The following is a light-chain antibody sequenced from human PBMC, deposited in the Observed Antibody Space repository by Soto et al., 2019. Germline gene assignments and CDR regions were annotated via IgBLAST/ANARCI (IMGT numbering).Light chain of an antibody. CDR1: QSVSSSY. CDR3: QQYGSAPRT. CDR2: DAS. J-gene: IGKJ1*01. Sequence: IVLTQSPGTLSLSPGERATLSCRASQSVSSSYLAWYQQKPGQAPRLLIYDASSRATGIPDRFSGSGSGTDFTLTIGRLEPEDFAVEYCQQYGSAPRTFGQGTKVEIK. V-gene: IGKV3-20*01.